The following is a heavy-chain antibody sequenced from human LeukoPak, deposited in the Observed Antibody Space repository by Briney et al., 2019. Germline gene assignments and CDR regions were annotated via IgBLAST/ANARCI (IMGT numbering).Heavy chain of an antibody. CDR1: GGSFSGYY. D-gene: IGHD5-12*01. CDR2: INHSGST. J-gene: IGHJ4*02. Sequence: SETLSLTCAVYGGSFSGYYWSWIRQPPGKGLEWIGEINHSGSTNYNPSLKSRVTISVDTSKNQFSLQLNSVTPEDTAVYYCVRLVGGDIDYWGQGTLVTVSS. CDR3: VRLVGGDIDY. V-gene: IGHV4-34*01.